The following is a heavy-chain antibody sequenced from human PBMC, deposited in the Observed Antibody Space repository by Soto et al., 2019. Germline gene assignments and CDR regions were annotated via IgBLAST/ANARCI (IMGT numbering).Heavy chain of an antibody. CDR1: GYTFTSYA. D-gene: IGHD5-18*01. Sequence: GASVKVSCKASGYTFTSYAMYLVRQAPGQRVEWMGWINAGNGNTKYSQKFQGRGTITRDTYASTAYMELSSLRSEDTAVYYCARYVGTAMATAFVSWGPGILVTVSS. CDR2: INAGNGNT. CDR3: ARYVGTAMATAFVS. J-gene: IGHJ4*02. V-gene: IGHV1-3*01.